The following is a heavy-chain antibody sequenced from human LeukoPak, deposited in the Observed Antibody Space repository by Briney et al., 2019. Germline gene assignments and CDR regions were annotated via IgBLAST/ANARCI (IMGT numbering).Heavy chain of an antibody. CDR3: ARDTDYGDYDDDY. V-gene: IGHV1-2*02. Sequence: ASVKVSCKTSGYTFISYDIVWVRQAPGQGLEWTGWINPNSGGTNYAQKFQGRVTMTRDTSISTAYMELSRLRSDDTAVYYCARDTDYGDYDDDYWGQGTLVTVSS. D-gene: IGHD4-17*01. J-gene: IGHJ4*02. CDR1: GYTFISYD. CDR2: INPNSGGT.